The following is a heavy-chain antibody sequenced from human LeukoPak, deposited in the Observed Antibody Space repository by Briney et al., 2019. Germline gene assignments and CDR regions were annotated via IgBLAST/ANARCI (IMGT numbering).Heavy chain of an antibody. Sequence: PSETLSLTCTVSGGSISSSSFYWGWIRQPPGKGLEWIGSIFNSGSTYYNPSLKSRVTITVDKSKNQFSLKVNSVTAADTAVYYCARNGSKVGAAGPVGGYFDYWGRGTLVTVSS. CDR3: ARNGSKVGAAGPVGGYFDY. J-gene: IGHJ4*02. CDR2: IFNSGST. CDR1: GGSISSSSFY. D-gene: IGHD1-26*01. V-gene: IGHV4-39*01.